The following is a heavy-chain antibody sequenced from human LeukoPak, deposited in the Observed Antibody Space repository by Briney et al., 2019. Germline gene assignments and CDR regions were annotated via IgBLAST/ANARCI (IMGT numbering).Heavy chain of an antibody. CDR2: IYSGGAT. J-gene: IGHJ4*02. CDR1: EFSVSSNY. CDR3: ARGRFSGPDDY. V-gene: IGHV3-53*01. Sequence: GGSLRLSCAVSEFSVSSNYMNWVRPAPAKGLEWVSVIYSGGATYYADSVRGRFTISRDNSKNMVSLQMTSLGAEDTAVYYCARGRFSGPDDYWGQGTLVTVSS. D-gene: IGHD6-19*01.